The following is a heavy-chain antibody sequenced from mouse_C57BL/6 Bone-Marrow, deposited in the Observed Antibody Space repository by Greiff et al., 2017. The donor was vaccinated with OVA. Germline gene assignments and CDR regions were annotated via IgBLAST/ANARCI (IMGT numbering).Heavy chain of an antibody. CDR1: GFTFSSYG. CDR2: ISSGGSYT. J-gene: IGHJ2*01. V-gene: IGHV5-6*01. Sequence: EVHLVESGGDLVKPGGSLKLSCAASGFTFSSYGMSWVRQTPDKRLEWVATISSGGSYTYYPDSVKGRFTISRDNAKNTLYLQMSSLKSEDTEIDYSARDRDYGRFFDNWGQGTTLTVSP. CDR3: ARDRDYGRFFDN. D-gene: IGHD1-1*01.